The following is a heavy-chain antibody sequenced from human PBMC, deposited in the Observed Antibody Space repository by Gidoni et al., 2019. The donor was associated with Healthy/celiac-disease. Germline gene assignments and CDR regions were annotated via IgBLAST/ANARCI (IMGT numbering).Heavy chain of an antibody. V-gene: IGHV4-30-4*01. CDR1: GGSLSSGDSY. CDR3: ARGGGQEESMDV. J-gene: IGHJ6*02. CDR2: IYYSGST. D-gene: IGHD3-16*01. Sequence: QVQLQESGPGLVKPSQTLSLTCTVSGGSLSSGDSYWSWIRQPPGKGLEWIGYIYYSGSTYYNPSLKSRVTISVDTSKNQFSLKLSSVTAADTAVYYCARGGGQEESMDVWGQGTTVTVSS.